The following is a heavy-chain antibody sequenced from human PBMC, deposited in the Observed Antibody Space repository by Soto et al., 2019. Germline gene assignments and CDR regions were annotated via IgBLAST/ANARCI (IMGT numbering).Heavy chain of an antibody. Sequence: QVQLVESGGGVVQPGRSLRLSCAASGFTFSSYAMHWVRQAPGKGLEWVAVISYDGSNKYYADSVKGRFTISRDNSKNTRYLQMNSLRAEDTAVYYCARGRRGYSYGLGVRGYYYYYGMDVWGQGTTVTVSS. CDR2: ISYDGSNK. CDR3: ARGRRGYSYGLGVRGYYYYYGMDV. CDR1: GFTFSSYA. D-gene: IGHD5-18*01. J-gene: IGHJ6*02. V-gene: IGHV3-30-3*01.